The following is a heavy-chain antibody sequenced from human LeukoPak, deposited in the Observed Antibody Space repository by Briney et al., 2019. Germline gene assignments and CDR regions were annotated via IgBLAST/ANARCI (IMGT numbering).Heavy chain of an antibody. CDR1: GFTFSSYE. CDR3: AKVYRQQLVKDAFDI. V-gene: IGHV3-48*03. CDR2: ISSSGSTR. J-gene: IGHJ3*02. D-gene: IGHD6-13*01. Sequence: GGSLRLSCAGSGFTFSSYEMNWVRQAPGKGLEWVSYISSSGSTRYYADSVKGRFTVSRDNSKNTLYLQMNSLRAEDTAVYYCAKVYRQQLVKDAFDIWGQGTMVTVSS.